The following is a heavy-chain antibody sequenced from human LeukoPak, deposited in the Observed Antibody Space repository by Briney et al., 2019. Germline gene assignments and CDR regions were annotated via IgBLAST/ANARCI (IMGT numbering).Heavy chain of an antibody. CDR3: AADDYGRKSFDY. CDR2: ISGSGGST. CDR1: GFTFSSYA. D-gene: IGHD4-17*01. J-gene: IGHJ4*02. Sequence: PGVSLRLSCAAPGFTFSSYAMSWLRQAPGKGLEWFSAISGSGGSTYYADSVRGRFTISRDNSKNSLDLQMNSLRAEDMSVYYCAADDYGRKSFDYWGQGTLVTVSS. V-gene: IGHV3-23*01.